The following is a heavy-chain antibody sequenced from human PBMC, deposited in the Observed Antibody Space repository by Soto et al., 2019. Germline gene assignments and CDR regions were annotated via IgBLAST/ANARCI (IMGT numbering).Heavy chain of an antibody. D-gene: IGHD6-19*01. V-gene: IGHV1-18*04. CDR2: ISAYNGNT. J-gene: IGHJ6*02. CDR1: GYTFTSYG. Sequence: VKVSCKASGYTFTSYGISWVRQAPGQGLEWMGWISAYNGNTNYAQKLQGRVTMTTDTSTSTAYMELRSLRSDDTVVYHCARDQEAGYYYGMDVWGQGTTVTVSS. CDR3: ARDQEAGYYYGMDV.